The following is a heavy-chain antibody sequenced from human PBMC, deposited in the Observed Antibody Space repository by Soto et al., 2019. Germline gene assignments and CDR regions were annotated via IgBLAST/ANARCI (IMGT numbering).Heavy chain of an antibody. Sequence: QVHLQESGPRLVKPSETLSLTCTVSGGSISSGDYYWSWIRQSPGKGLEWIAYIYSNGRPYYNPSLKSRVTISLDTSKNQFALKLSSVTAADTAVYFCAREVGQTTSSDAFDIWGQGTMVTVSS. V-gene: IGHV4-30-4*01. J-gene: IGHJ3*02. D-gene: IGHD1-26*01. CDR2: IYSNGRP. CDR1: GGSISSGDYY. CDR3: AREVGQTTSSDAFDI.